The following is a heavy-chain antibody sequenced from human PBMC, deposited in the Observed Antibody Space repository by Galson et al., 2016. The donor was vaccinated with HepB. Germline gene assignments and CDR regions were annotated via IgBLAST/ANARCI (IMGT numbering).Heavy chain of an antibody. CDR1: GFTFSISS. V-gene: IGHV3-21*01. Sequence: SLRLSCAASGFTFSISSMNWVRQAPGKGLEWVSSISTRSSYIYYADSVKGRSTISRDNAKNSLYLQMNSLRAEDTAVYYCARTLPRAGAFDIWGQGTMVTVSS. CDR3: ARTLPRAGAFDI. J-gene: IGHJ3*02. CDR2: ISTRSSYI.